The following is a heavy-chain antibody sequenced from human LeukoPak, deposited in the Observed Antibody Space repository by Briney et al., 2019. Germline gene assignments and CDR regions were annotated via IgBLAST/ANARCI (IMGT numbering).Heavy chain of an antibody. V-gene: IGHV4-59*01. CDR1: GGSISSYY. J-gene: IGHJ4*02. Sequence: SETPSLTCTVSGGSISSYYWSWIRQPPGKGLEWIGYIYYSGSTNYNPSLKSRVTISVDTSKNQFSLKLSSVTAADTAVYYCARVVGYYDILTGYYSASYFDYWGQGTLVTVSS. CDR3: ARVVGYYDILTGYYSASYFDY. D-gene: IGHD3-9*01. CDR2: IYYSGST.